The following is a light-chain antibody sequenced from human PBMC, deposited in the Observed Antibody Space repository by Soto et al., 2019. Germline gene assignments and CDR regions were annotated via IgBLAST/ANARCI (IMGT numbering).Light chain of an antibody. CDR2: GND. CDR1: SSNIGGNI. CDR3: AAWDDSLNGVV. J-gene: IGLJ2*01. V-gene: IGLV1-44*01. Sequence: QSVLTQPPSASGTPGQRVTISCSGSSSNIGGNIVNWYQQLPGTAPKLLIFGNDQRPSWVPDRFSGSKSGTSASLAISGLQSEDEANYYCAAWDDSLNGVVFVGGTKLTVL.